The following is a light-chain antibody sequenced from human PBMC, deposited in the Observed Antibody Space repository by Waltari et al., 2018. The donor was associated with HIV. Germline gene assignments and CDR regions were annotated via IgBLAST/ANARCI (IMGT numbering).Light chain of an antibody. CDR3: QQRCSTPPP. CDR2: AAS. V-gene: IGKV1-39*01. J-gene: IGKJ4*01. CDR1: QGLSSF. Sequence: DISLTQSSSSLSASVADRVTISCRESQGLSSFINGYEQNPENAPKVLIYAASSLQDGVTSKFSGSGSETDFTLTISSLQPEDVATYYCQQRCSTPPPFGGGNKVESK.